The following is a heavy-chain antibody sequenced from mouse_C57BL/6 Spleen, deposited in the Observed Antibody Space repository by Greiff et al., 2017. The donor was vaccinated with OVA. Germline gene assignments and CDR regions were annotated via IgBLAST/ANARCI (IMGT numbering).Heavy chain of an antibody. CDR2: IDPSDSET. J-gene: IGHJ2*01. Sequence: QVQLKQPGAELVRPGSSVKLSCKASGYTFTSYWMHWVKQRPIQGLEWIGNIDPSDSETHYNQKFKDKATLTVDKSSSTAYMQLSSLTSEDSAVYYCARGTPTMVFDYWGQGTTLTVSS. V-gene: IGHV1-52*01. CDR1: GYTFTSYW. CDR3: ARGTPTMVFDY. D-gene: IGHD2-10*01.